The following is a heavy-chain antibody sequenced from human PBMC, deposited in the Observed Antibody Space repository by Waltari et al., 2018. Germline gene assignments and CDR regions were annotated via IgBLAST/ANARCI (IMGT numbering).Heavy chain of an antibody. D-gene: IGHD3-22*01. CDR3: ARGRETMMDY. J-gene: IGHJ4*02. Sequence: HVQLQQWGAGLLKPSETLSLTCAVYGGSFSGYYWSWIRQPPGKWLEWIGEINHSGSTNYNPSLKSRVTISVDTSKNQFSLKLSSVTAADTAVYYCARGRETMMDYWGQGTLVTVSS. CDR1: GGSFSGYY. V-gene: IGHV4-34*01. CDR2: INHSGST.